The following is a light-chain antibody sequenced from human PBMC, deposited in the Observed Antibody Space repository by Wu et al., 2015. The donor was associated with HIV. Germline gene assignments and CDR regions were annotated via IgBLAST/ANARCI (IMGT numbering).Light chain of an antibody. CDR2: GAS. V-gene: IGKV3-20*01. J-gene: IGKJ4*01. CDR3: QHYGTSPQVT. Sequence: EIVLTQFPDTLSLSPGERATLSCRANQSVSTFFAWYQQTPGQAPRLLIYGASSRATGIPDRFSGSASGRDFTLTINRLDTEDFAVYYCQHYGTSPQVTFGGGTKVEIK. CDR1: QSVSTF.